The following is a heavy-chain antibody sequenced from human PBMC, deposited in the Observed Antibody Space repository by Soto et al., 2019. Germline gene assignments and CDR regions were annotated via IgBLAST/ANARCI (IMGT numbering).Heavy chain of an antibody. Sequence: PSETLSLTCTVSGGSVSSNSYYCNWIRQPPGKGLEWIGFIHYSGSTDYNPSLKGRVTMSVDRSKNQFSLRLSSVTAADTAVYYCATDTGGWFDPWGQGTLVTVSS. CDR3: ATDTGGWFDP. CDR1: GGSVSSNSYY. D-gene: IGHD7-27*01. CDR2: IHYSGST. V-gene: IGHV4-61*01. J-gene: IGHJ5*02.